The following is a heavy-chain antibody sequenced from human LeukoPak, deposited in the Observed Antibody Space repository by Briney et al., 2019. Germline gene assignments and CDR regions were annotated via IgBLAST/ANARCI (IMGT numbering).Heavy chain of an antibody. D-gene: IGHD3-22*01. CDR1: GYSFTGYW. CDR3: ARKYYYDSSGYYFGFDY. J-gene: IGHJ4*02. V-gene: IGHV5-51*01. CDR2: IYPGDSDT. Sequence: GESLKISCKGSGYSFTGYWIGWVRQMPGEGLEWMGIIYPGDSDTRYSPSFQGQVTISADKSISTAYLQWSSLKASDTAMYYCARKYYYDSSGYYFGFDYWGQGTLVTVSS.